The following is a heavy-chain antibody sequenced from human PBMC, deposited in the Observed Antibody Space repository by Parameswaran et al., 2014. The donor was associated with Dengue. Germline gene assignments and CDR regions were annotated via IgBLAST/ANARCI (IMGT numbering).Heavy chain of an antibody. V-gene: IGHV3-21*01. CDR2: ISSSSSYI. D-gene: IGHD3-10*01. CDR3: ARDHHYYGSGSHQRGMDV. J-gene: IGHJ6*02. Sequence: VRQMPGKGLEWVSSISSSSSYIYYADSVKGRFTISRDNAKNSLYLQMNSLRAEDTAVYYCARDHHYYGSGSHQRGMDVWGQGTTVTVSS.